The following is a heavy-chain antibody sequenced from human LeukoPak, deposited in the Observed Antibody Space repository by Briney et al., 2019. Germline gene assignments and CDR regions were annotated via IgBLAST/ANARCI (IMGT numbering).Heavy chain of an antibody. J-gene: IGHJ4*02. CDR3: ATLHMDTSMARR. Sequence: SVKVSCKASGGTLSSYAISWVRQAPGQGLEWMGGITPIFGTANYAQKFQGRVTITADESTSTAYMELSSLRSEDTAVYYCATLHMDTSMARRWGQGTLVTVSS. CDR2: ITPIFGTA. V-gene: IGHV1-69*13. CDR1: GGTLSSYA. D-gene: IGHD5-18*01.